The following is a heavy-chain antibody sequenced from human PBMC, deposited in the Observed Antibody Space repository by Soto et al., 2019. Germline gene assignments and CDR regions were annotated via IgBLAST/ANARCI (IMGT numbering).Heavy chain of an antibody. V-gene: IGHV1-69*13. CDR1: GGTFSSYA. Sequence: SLKVSCKASGGTFSSYAISWVRQAPGQGLEWMGGIIPIFGTANYAQKSQGRVTITADESTSTAYMELSSLRSEDTAVYYCSREIRWYSSSWYSSGAFDSWGQGTMVTVSS. J-gene: IGHJ3*02. CDR3: SREIRWYSSSWYSSGAFDS. D-gene: IGHD6-13*01. CDR2: IIPIFGTA.